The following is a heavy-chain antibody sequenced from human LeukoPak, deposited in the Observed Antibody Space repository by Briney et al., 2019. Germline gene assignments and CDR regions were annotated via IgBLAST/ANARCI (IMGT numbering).Heavy chain of an antibody. J-gene: IGHJ4*02. CDR1: GGSFSGYY. CDR2: INHSGST. D-gene: IGHD3-3*01. Sequence: SETLSLTCAVYGGSFSGYYWSWIRQPPGKGLEWIGEINHSGSTNYNPSLKSRVTISVDTSKNQFSLKLSSVTAADTAVYYCARVGKNYDFWSGYYRGVPFDYWGQGTLVTVSS. V-gene: IGHV4-34*01. CDR3: ARVGKNYDFWSGYYRGVPFDY.